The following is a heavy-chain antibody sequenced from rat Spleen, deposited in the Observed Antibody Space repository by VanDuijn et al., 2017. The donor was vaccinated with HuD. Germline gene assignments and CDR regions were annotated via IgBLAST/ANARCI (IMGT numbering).Heavy chain of an antibody. Sequence: EVQLVESGGGLVQPGGSLKLSCAASGFTFSDYNMAWVRQAPKKGLEWVATISTSGGRTNYRDSVRGRFTISRDNAKSTLYLQMDSLRSEDTATYYCTTNGGAYWGQGVMVTVST. CDR3: TTNGGAY. CDR1: GFTFSDYN. CDR2: ISTSGGRT. V-gene: IGHV5-27*01. D-gene: IGHD1-11*01. J-gene: IGHJ2*01.